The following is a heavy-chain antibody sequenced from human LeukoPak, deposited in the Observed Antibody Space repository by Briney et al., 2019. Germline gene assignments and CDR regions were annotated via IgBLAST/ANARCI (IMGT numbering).Heavy chain of an antibody. D-gene: IGHD1-26*01. Sequence: ASVKVSCKASGYTFTSYAMNWVRQAPGQGLEWMGWINPNSGGTNYAQKFQGRVTMTRDTSISTAYMELSRLRSDDTAVYYCARVGAASNWFDPWGQGTLVTVSS. CDR2: INPNSGGT. CDR1: GYTFTSYA. J-gene: IGHJ5*02. V-gene: IGHV1-2*02. CDR3: ARVGAASNWFDP.